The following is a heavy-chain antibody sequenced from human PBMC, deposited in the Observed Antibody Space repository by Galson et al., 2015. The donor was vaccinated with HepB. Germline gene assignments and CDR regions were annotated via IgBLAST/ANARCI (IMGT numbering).Heavy chain of an antibody. Sequence: SLRLSCAASGFTFSSYWMSWVRQAPGKGLDWVANIKQGASEKYYVDSVKGRFTISRDNAKNSLYLQMNSLRAEDTAVYYCARDGDYAMDYFDYWGQGTLVTVSS. V-gene: IGHV3-7*01. CDR3: ARDGDYAMDYFDY. CDR1: GFTFSSYW. J-gene: IGHJ4*02. D-gene: IGHD4-17*01. CDR2: IKQGASEK.